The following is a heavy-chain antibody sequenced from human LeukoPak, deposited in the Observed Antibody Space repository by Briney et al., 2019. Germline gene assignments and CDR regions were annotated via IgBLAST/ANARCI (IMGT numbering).Heavy chain of an antibody. CDR2: LKQDGSEK. Sequence: GGSLRLSCVDSGFTFSSHWMSWVRQAPGKGLEWVANLKQDGSEKYYLDSVKGRFTISRDNAKNSLYLQMNSLRAEDTAVYYCANSGLNRFEYWGQGALVTVSS. D-gene: IGHD2-15*01. V-gene: IGHV3-7*01. CDR3: ANSGLNRFEY. CDR1: GFTFSSHW. J-gene: IGHJ4*02.